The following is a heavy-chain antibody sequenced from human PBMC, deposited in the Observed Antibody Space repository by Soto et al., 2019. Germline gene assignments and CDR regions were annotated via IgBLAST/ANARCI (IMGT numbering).Heavy chain of an antibody. CDR1: GFSFTGYY. Sequence: GASVKVSCKASGFSFTGYYIHWLRQAPGQGLEWMGWINAHSGGTEYAQKFQGRVTLTRDTSIATAYLTLTSLTSDDTALYYCAKDLTRQLAYWLDPCRQGTQVTVSS. J-gene: IGHJ5*02. CDR2: INAHSGGT. D-gene: IGHD6-6*01. CDR3: AKDLTRQLAYWLDP. V-gene: IGHV1-2*02.